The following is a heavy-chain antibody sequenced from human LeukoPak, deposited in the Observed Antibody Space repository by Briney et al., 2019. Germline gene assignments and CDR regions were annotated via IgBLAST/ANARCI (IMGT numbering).Heavy chain of an antibody. J-gene: IGHJ4*02. CDR3: ARNYALGSHRIDY. D-gene: IGHD3-10*01. V-gene: IGHV1-18*01. CDR1: GYTFSTYG. CDR2: INVYSGNT. Sequence: ASVKVSCKASGYTFSTYGISWVRQAPGHGLEWMGWINVYSGNTNYAQEVQGRVTMTTDTSTNTAYMELRSLESDDTAVYYCARNYALGSHRIDYWGQGTLVTVSS.